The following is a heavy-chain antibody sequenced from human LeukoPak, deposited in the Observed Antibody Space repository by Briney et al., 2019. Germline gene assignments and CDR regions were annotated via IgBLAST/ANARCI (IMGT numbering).Heavy chain of an antibody. CDR2: INPNSGDT. CDR1: GYTLTGYY. CDR3: ARGGYVIVRDWFDP. Sequence: ASVTVSCKASGYTLTGYYMHWVRQTPAQGLEWMGCINPNSGDTKYAQEFQGRVTMTRDTSMNTAYMELSRLRSDDTAIYYCARGGYVIVRDWFDPWGQGTLVTVSS. D-gene: IGHD3-16*01. J-gene: IGHJ5*02. V-gene: IGHV1-2*02.